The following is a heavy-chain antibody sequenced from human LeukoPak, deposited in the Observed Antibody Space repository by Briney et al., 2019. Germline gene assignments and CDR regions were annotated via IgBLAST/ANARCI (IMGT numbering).Heavy chain of an antibody. CDR2: IGGSGGST. CDR3: ARDRTIWAGFPLDF. V-gene: IGHV3-23*01. CDR1: GFTFSSYA. J-gene: IGHJ4*02. Sequence: PGGSLRLSCAASGFTFSSYAMYWVRQAPGKGLEWVSAIGGSGGSTYYADSVKGRFTISRDNSKNILYLQMDSLRAEDTAVYYCARDRTIWAGFPLDFWGQGNLVTVSS. D-gene: IGHD3/OR15-3a*01.